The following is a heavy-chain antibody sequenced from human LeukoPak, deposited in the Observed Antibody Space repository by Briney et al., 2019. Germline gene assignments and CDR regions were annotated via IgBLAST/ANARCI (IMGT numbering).Heavy chain of an antibody. V-gene: IGHV3-53*01. CDR3: AREFRQTYSSGWSLDY. J-gene: IGHJ4*02. CDR2: IYGGRNNT. D-gene: IGHD6-19*01. Sequence: PGGALRLSCTVSGFTVSNNYMSLVRQAPGKGLEWDSDIYGGRNNTVYADSVKGRFTISRDNSRNTIYLQIDSLRAEDTATYYCAREFRQTYSSGWSLDYWGQGTLVTVSS. CDR1: GFTVSNNY.